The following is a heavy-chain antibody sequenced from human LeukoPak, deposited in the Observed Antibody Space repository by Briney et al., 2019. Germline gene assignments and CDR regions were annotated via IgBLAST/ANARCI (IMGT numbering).Heavy chain of an antibody. Sequence: PGGSLRLSCEASGFTVSNYGMNWVRQGPGKGLEWGAFIRYDGSNKYYVDSVKGRFTISRDNSENTLYLQMNSLRAEDTAVYYCAKLGGYGDYDYYYYYMDVWGKGTTVTISS. CDR1: GFTVSNYG. CDR3: AKLGGYGDYDYYYYYMDV. V-gene: IGHV3-30*02. J-gene: IGHJ6*03. D-gene: IGHD4-17*01. CDR2: IRYDGSNK.